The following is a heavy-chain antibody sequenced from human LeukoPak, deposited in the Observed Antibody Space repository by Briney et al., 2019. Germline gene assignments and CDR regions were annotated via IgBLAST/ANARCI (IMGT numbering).Heavy chain of an antibody. D-gene: IGHD3-3*01. Sequence: GGSLRLSCTASGFNFGDYAMSWVRQAPGKGLEWVGFIRSKAYGGTTEYAASVKGRFTISRDDSKSIAYLQMNSLKTEDTAVYYCTREGTDYDFWSGLDYYYMDVWGKGTTVTVSS. CDR1: GFNFGDYA. V-gene: IGHV3-49*04. CDR3: TREGTDYDFWSGLDYYYMDV. J-gene: IGHJ6*03. CDR2: IRSKAYGGTT.